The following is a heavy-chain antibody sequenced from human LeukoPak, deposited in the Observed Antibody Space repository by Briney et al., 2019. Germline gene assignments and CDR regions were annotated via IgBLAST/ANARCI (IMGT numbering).Heavy chain of an antibody. D-gene: IGHD5-18*01. Sequence: SQTLSLTCTVSGGSISSGGYYWSWIRQHPGKGLEWIGYIYYSGSTYYNPSLKRRVTISVDTSKNQFSLKLSSVTAADTAVYYCARSAMVVVGGPRSRGAFDIWGQGTMVTVSS. CDR2: IYYSGST. CDR3: ARSAMVVVGGPRSRGAFDI. V-gene: IGHV4-31*03. CDR1: GGSISSGGYY. J-gene: IGHJ3*02.